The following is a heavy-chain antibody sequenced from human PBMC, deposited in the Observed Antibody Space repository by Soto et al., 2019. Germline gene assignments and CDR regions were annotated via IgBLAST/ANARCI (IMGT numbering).Heavy chain of an antibody. D-gene: IGHD3-22*01. J-gene: IGHJ1*01. Sequence: EVQLVESGGGLVKPGGSLRLSCAASGFPFSDYSMNWVRQAPGKGLEWVSFISISSDYIHYADSVAGRFTISRDNARNSLYLQMNRLRVEDTAVYYCAKVGDYYDSAGYPEYFHHWGQGTLVTVSS. CDR3: AKVGDYYDSAGYPEYFHH. CDR1: GFPFSDYS. V-gene: IGHV3-21*01. CDR2: ISISSDYI.